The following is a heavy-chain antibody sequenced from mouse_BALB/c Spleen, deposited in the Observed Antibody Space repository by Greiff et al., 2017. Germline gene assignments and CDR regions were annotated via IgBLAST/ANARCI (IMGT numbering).Heavy chain of an antibody. D-gene: IGHD2-14*01. CDR1: GFTFSDYY. CDR2: ISDGGSYT. CDR3: ARDSRYDENAMDY. J-gene: IGHJ4*01. V-gene: IGHV5-4*02. Sequence: DVMLVESGGGLVKPGGSLKLSCAASGFTFSDYYMYWVRQTPEKRLEWVATISDGGSYTYYPDSVKGRFTISRDNAKNNLYLQMSSLKSEDTAMYYCARDSRYDENAMDYWGQGTSVTVSS.